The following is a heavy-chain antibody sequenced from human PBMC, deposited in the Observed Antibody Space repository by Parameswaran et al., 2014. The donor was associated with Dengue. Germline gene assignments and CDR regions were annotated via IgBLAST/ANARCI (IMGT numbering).Heavy chain of an antibody. D-gene: IGHD3-3*01. V-gene: IGHV4-39*01. CDR2: IYYSGST. CDR3: ARHSISITIFGVAQAFYFDY. J-gene: IGHJ4*02. Sequence: VRQAPGKGLEWIGSIYYSGSTYYNPSLKSRVTISVDTSKNQFSLKLSSVTAADTAVYYCARHSISITIFGVAQAFYFDYWGQGTLVTVSS.